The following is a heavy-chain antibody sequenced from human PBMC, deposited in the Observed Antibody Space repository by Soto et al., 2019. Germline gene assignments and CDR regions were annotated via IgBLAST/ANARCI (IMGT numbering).Heavy chain of an antibody. Sequence: GGSLRLSCAASGFTFSSYAMSWVRQAPGKGLEWVSAISGSGGSTYYADSVKGRFTISRDNSKNTLYLQMNSLRAEDTAVYYCAKDLGGSGGSCYHYYGMDVWGQRTTVTVSS. CDR3: AKDLGGSGGSCYHYYGMDV. CDR2: ISGSGGST. V-gene: IGHV3-23*01. J-gene: IGHJ6*02. CDR1: GFTFSSYA. D-gene: IGHD2-15*01.